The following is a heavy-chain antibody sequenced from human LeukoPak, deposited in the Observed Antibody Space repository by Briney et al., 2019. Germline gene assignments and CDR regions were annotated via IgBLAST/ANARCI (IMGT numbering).Heavy chain of an antibody. CDR1: GFTFSSYS. Sequence: PGGSLRLSCAASGFTFSSYSMNWVRQAPGKGPEWDSYISSSSSTIYYADSVKGRFTISRDNAKNSLYLQMNSLRAEDTAVYYCARDQGSSWFWGQGTLVTVSS. V-gene: IGHV3-48*01. CDR2: ISSSSSTI. J-gene: IGHJ4*02. CDR3: ARDQGSSWF. D-gene: IGHD6-13*01.